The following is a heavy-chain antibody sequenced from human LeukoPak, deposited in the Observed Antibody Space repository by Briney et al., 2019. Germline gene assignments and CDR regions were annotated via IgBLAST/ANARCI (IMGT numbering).Heavy chain of an antibody. J-gene: IGHJ6*02. V-gene: IGHV1-2*06. D-gene: IGHD5-18*01. Sequence: GASVKVSCKASGYTFTAYHIHWVRQAPGQGLEWMGRINPNSGDTNYAQKFQGRVTMTRDTSTSTAYMELRSLRSDDTAVYYCARDGSGGDTAMEPYYYYYGMDVWGQGTTVTVSS. CDR2: INPNSGDT. CDR1: GYTFTAYH. CDR3: ARDGSGGDTAMEPYYYYYGMDV.